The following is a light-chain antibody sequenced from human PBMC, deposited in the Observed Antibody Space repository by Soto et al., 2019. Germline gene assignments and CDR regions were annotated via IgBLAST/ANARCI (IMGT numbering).Light chain of an antibody. J-gene: IGKJ5*01. CDR3: QQYGSSIT. CDR1: QSVTYSY. CDR2: GAS. Sequence: TQSPSTLSASVGDGVTITCRASQSVTYSYLAWYQQKPGQAPRLLIYGASSRATGIPDRFSGSGSGTDFTLTINRLEPEDFAVYYCQQYGSSITFGQGTRLEIK. V-gene: IGKV3-20*01.